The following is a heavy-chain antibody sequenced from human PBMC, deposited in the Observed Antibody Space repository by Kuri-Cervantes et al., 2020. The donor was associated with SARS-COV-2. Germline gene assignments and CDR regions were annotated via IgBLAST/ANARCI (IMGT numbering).Heavy chain of an antibody. Sequence: GESLKISCAASGFTLSGYGIHWVRQAPGKGLEWVAATSADRTKEYYLDSVKGRFAISRDNSKNTVYLQINSLRSEDTAVYYCARVEMTTIKFDYWGQGTLVTVSS. CDR1: GFTLSGYG. J-gene: IGHJ4*02. V-gene: IGHV3-30*03. D-gene: IGHD5-24*01. CDR2: TSADRTKE. CDR3: ARVEMTTIKFDY.